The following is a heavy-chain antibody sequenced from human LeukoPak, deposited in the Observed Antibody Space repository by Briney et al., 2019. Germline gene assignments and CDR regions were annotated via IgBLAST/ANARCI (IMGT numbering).Heavy chain of an antibody. CDR2: IRWKSGSI. J-gene: IGHJ4*02. V-gene: IGHV3-9*02. CDR1: ASTSDNYA. D-gene: IGHD6-6*01. CDR3: ARAYSSSSYFDY. Sequence: SLRLSRAPYASTSDNYAMHCVRHPPGKGLGWVLGIRWKSGSIAHADSRKGRFTLSRDNAMNSLYLQMNSLRAEDMALYYCARAYSSSSYFDYWGQGTLVTVSS.